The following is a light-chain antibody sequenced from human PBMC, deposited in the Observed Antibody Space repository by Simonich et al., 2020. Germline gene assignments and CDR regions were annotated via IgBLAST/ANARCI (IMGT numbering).Light chain of an antibody. CDR2: DVN. J-gene: IGLJ3*02. V-gene: IGLV2-14*03. CDR1: SSDVGVYNY. CDR3: SSYTSSSTWV. Sequence: QSALTQPASVSGSPGQSITISCTGTSSDVGVYNYVSWYQQHPGKAPKLMIYDVNNRPSGVSKRFSGSKSGNTASLTISGLQAEDEADYYCSSYTSSSTWVFGGGTKLTVL.